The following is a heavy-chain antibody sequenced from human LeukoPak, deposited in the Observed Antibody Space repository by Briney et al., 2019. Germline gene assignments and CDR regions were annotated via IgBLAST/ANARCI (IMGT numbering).Heavy chain of an antibody. CDR1: GGSISSYF. V-gene: IGHV4-59*08. D-gene: IGHD6-13*01. CDR2: IYNSGST. J-gene: IGHJ4*02. CDR3: AKGGIAAAGTSFYFDY. Sequence: PSETLSLTCTVSGGSISSYFWSWIRQPPGKGLEWIGYIYNSGSTNYNPSLKSRVTMSVDTSKNQFSLKLSSVTAADTAVYYCAKGGIAAAGTSFYFDYWGQGTLVTVSS.